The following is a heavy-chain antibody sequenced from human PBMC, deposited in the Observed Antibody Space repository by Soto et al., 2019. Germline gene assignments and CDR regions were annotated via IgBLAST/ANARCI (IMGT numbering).Heavy chain of an antibody. CDR1: GGTFSSYA. D-gene: IGHD3-22*01. J-gene: IGHJ6*02. CDR3: ARNGYYDSSGYYTPADYYYYYGMDV. V-gene: IGHV1-69*13. Sequence: SVKVSCKASGGTFSSYASSWVRQAPGQGLEWMGGIIPIFGTANYAQKLQGRVTITADESTSTAYMELSSLRSEDTAVYYCARNGYYDSSGYYTPADYYYYYGMDVWGQGTTVTVSS. CDR2: IIPIFGTA.